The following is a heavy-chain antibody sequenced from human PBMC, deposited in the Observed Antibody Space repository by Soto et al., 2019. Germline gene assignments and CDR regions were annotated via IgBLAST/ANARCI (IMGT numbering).Heavy chain of an antibody. V-gene: IGHV3-7*03. D-gene: IGHD6-6*01. J-gene: IGHJ6*03. CDR1: GFTFSSYW. CDR2: IKQDGSEK. Sequence: GGSLRLSCAASGFTFSSYWMSWVRQAPGKGLEWVANIKQDGSEKYYVDSVKGRFTISRDNAKNSLYLQMNSLRAEDTAVYYCARDAVPEYSNNYYYMDVWGKGTTVTVSS. CDR3: ARDAVPEYSNNYYYMDV.